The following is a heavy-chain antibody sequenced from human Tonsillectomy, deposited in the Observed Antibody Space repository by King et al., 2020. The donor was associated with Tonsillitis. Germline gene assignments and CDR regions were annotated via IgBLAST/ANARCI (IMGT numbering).Heavy chain of an antibody. J-gene: IGHJ6*02. Sequence: VQLVESGAEVKKPGASVKVSCKASGYTFSSYGISWVRQAPGQGLEWMGWISAYNGDTNYAQKVEGRVTMTTDTSTSTAYMELRSLRSDDTAVYYCARDDPNCSGGGCYRPDRYFYSYGMDVWGQGTTVTVSS. CDR1: GYTFSSYG. CDR3: ARDDPNCSGGGCYRPDRYFYSYGMDV. V-gene: IGHV1-18*04. D-gene: IGHD2-15*01. CDR2: ISAYNGDT.